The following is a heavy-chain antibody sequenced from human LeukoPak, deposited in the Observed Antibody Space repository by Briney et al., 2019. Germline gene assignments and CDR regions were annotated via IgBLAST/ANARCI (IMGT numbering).Heavy chain of an antibody. CDR2: ITTGGDNT. J-gene: IGHJ4*02. V-gene: IGHV3-23*01. CDR1: GFTFSSYI. CDR3: AKSREQPWNFDS. D-gene: IGHD5-18*01. Sequence: GGSLRLSCAASGFTFSSYIMSWVRQAPGKGLEWVSSITTGGDNTNYADSVKGRFTISRDNSKNTLYLQMNSLRAEDTAVYYCAKSREQPWNFDSWGQGTLVTVSS.